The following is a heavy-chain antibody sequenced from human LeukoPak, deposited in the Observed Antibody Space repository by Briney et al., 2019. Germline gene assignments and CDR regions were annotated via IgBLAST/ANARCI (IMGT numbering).Heavy chain of an antibody. J-gene: IGHJ4*02. V-gene: IGHV1-69*13. CDR2: IIPIFGTA. D-gene: IGHD5-24*01. Sequence: GASVKVSCKASGGTFSSYAISWLRQAPGQGLEWMGGIIPIFGTANYAQKFQGRVTITADESTSTAYMELSSLRSEDTAVYYCARDIGDGYNVRPWEWGQGTLVTDSS. CDR3: ARDIGDGYNVRPWE. CDR1: GGTFSSYA.